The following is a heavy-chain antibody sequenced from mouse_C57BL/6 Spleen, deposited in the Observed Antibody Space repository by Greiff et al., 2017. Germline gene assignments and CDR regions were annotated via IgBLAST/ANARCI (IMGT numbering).Heavy chain of an antibody. Sequence: QVQLKESGPGLVAPSQSLSITCTVSGFSLTSYAISWVRQPPGKGLEWLGVIWTGGGTNYNSALKSRLSISKDNSKSQVFLKMNSLQTDDTARYYCARNQDGYDGSYWYFDVWGTGTTVTVSS. CDR3: ARNQDGYDGSYWYFDV. D-gene: IGHD2-2*01. J-gene: IGHJ1*03. CDR1: GFSLTSYA. CDR2: IWTGGGT. V-gene: IGHV2-9-1*01.